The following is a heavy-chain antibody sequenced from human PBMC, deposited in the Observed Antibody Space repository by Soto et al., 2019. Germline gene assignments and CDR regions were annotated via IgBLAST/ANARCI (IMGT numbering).Heavy chain of an antibody. CDR2: IIPIFGTA. J-gene: IGHJ4*02. CDR1: GGTFSSYA. CDR3: ASPAGSSGYYDDLDY. V-gene: IGHV1-69*13. D-gene: IGHD3-22*01. Sequence: SVKVSCKASGGTFSSYAISWVRQAPGQGLEWMGGIIPIFGTANYAQKFQGRVTITADESTSTAYMELSSLRSEDTAVYYCASPAGSSGYYDDLDYWGQGTLVTFPQ.